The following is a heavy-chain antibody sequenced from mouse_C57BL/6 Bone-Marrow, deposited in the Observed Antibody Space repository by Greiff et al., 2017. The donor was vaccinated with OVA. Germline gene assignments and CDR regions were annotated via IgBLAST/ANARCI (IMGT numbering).Heavy chain of an antibody. CDR3: AGDGTTVVDGD. CDR1: GYTFTSYW. D-gene: IGHD1-1*01. J-gene: IGHJ2*01. CDR2: IHPNSGST. V-gene: IGHV1-64*01. Sequence: QVHVKQPGAELVKPGASVKLSCKASGYTFTSYWMHWVKQRPGQGLEWIGMIHPNSGSTNYNEKFKSKATLTVDKSSSTAYMQLSSLTSEDSAVYYCAGDGTTVVDGDWSQGTTLTVSS.